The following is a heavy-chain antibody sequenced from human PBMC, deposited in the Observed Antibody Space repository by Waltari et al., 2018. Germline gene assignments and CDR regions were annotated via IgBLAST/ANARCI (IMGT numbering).Heavy chain of an antibody. D-gene: IGHD2-21*02. CDR1: GFTFSSYG. V-gene: IGHV3-30*18. CDR2: IWYDGSNK. J-gene: IGHJ3*02. Sequence: QVQLVESGGGVVQPGRSLRLSCAAPGFTFSSYGLHWVRQAPGKGLEWVAVIWYDGSNKYYAGSVKGRFTISRDNSKNTLYLQMNSLRAEDTAMYYCAKELTSRGAFDIWGQGTMVTVSS. CDR3: AKELTSRGAFDI.